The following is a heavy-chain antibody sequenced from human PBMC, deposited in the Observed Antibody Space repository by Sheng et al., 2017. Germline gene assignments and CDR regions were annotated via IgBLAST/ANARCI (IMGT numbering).Heavy chain of an antibody. CDR1: GGTFSSYA. CDR3: ARTTYYYGSGSYLQRGGAFDI. D-gene: IGHD3-10*01. CDR2: IIPIFGTA. J-gene: IGHJ3*02. Sequence: QVQLVQSGAEVKKPGSSVKVSCKASGGTFSSYAISWVRQAPGQGLEWMGGIIPIFGTANYAQKFQGRVTITTDESTSTAYMELSSLRSEDTAVYYCARTTYYYGSGSYLQRGGAFDIWGQGTMVTVSS. V-gene: IGHV1-69*05.